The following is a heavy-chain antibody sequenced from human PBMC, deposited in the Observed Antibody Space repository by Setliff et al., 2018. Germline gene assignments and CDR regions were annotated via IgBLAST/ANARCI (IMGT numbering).Heavy chain of an antibody. D-gene: IGHD4-4*01. Sequence: PGGSLRLSCAASGFTFSSYEMNWVRQAPGKGLEWVSYISSSGSTIYYADSVKGRFTISRDNAKNSLYLQMNSLRPEDTALYYCARSTETFSGEDFYFFYYMDVWGKGTTVTVSS. CDR2: ISSSGSTI. J-gene: IGHJ6*03. CDR3: ARSTETFSGEDFYFFYYMDV. V-gene: IGHV3-48*03. CDR1: GFTFSSYE.